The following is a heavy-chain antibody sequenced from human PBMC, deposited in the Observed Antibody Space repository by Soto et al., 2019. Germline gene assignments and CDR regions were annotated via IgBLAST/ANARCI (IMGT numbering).Heavy chain of an antibody. D-gene: IGHD1-26*01. Sequence: QVQLVQSGAEVKKPGASVKISCKASGYSFTSYVIHWVRQAPGQTLEWMGWINTGNGNRKHPQNSQGRVTITRNPSASTAYIGLSSLTSEDTAVYFCAREDVGAAKHFDHWGQGTPVTVSS. CDR1: GYSFTSYV. CDR3: AREDVGAAKHFDH. V-gene: IGHV1-3*04. J-gene: IGHJ5*02. CDR2: INTGNGNR.